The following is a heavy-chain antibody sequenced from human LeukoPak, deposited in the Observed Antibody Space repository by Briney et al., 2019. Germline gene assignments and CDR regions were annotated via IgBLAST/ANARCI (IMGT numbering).Heavy chain of an antibody. CDR2: IYSGGST. V-gene: IGHV3-66*02. CDR1: GFTVSGNY. D-gene: IGHD1-26*01. J-gene: IGHJ5*02. Sequence: GGSLRLSCAASGFTVSGNYMSWVRQAPGKGLEWVPVIYSGGSTYYADSVKGRFTISRDNSKNTLYLQMNSLRAEDTAVYYCARDQRELPPQYNWFDPWGQGTLVTVSS. CDR3: ARDQRELPPQYNWFDP.